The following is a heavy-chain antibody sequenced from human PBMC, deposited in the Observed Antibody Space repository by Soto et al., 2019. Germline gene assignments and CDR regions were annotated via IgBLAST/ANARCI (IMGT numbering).Heavy chain of an antibody. CDR1: GFTFRSYA. J-gene: IGHJ6*02. CDR2: ISYDGTNK. CDR3: ARELRELWFGELGYYYGRDV. Sequence: ESVGGVVQPGRSLRLSCAASGFTFRSYAMHWVRQAPGKGLEWVAVISYDGTNKYYAESVKGRFTISRDNSENTLYVQMNSLRAEDTAVYYCARELRELWFGELGYYYGRDVWGQGTTVTVSS. V-gene: IGHV3-30-3*01. D-gene: IGHD3-10*01.